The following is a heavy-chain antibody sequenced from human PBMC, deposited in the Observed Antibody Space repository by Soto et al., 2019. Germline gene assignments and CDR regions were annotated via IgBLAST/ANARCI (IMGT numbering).Heavy chain of an antibody. CDR1: DSTFDSHA. CDR3: ARASCGDTCYYRIDY. CDR2: ITGGGDIT. V-gene: IGHV3-23*01. D-gene: IGHD2-15*01. Sequence: EVQLLESGGGLVQPGGSLRLSCADADSTFDSHAMSWVRRAPGKGLEWVSSITGGGDITYYADSVKGRFTISRDNFKNTLYLQMHSLRGEDTAVYYCARASCGDTCYYRIDYWGQGTLVTVSS. J-gene: IGHJ4*02.